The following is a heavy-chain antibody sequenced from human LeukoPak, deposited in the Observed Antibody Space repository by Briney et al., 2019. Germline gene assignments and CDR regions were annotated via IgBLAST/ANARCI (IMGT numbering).Heavy chain of an antibody. CDR1: GFTFSTYA. CDR3: VTRVLGPPY. V-gene: IGHV3-64D*06. Sequence: GGSLRLSCSAFGFTFSTYAMHWVRQAPGKGLEFVSAISNDGGRTYYADSVQGRFTISRDNSQTTLYLQVSSLRAEDTAVYYCVTRVLGPPYWGQGTLVTVSS. CDR2: ISNDGGRT. J-gene: IGHJ4*02. D-gene: IGHD3-16*01.